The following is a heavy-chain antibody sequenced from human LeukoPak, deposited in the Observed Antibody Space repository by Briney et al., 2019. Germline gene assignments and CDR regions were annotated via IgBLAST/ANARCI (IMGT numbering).Heavy chain of an antibody. CDR3: ARSGGSGWYANWFDP. CDR1: GFTFSSYG. V-gene: IGHV3-33*01. D-gene: IGHD6-19*01. CDR2: IWYDGSNK. Sequence: GGSLRLSCAASGFTFSSYGMHWVRQAPGKGLEWVAVIWYDGSNKYYADSVKGRFTISRDNSKNTLYLQMNSLRAEDTAVYYCARSGGSGWYANWFDPWGQGTLVTVSS. J-gene: IGHJ5*02.